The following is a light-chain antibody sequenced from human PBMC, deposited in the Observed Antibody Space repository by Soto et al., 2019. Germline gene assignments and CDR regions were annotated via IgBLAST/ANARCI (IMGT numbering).Light chain of an antibody. Sequence: EIVLTQSPATLSLSPGERATLSCRASQSVGSFLAWYQQKPGQAPRLLIYGASTRATGIPARFSGSGSGTEFTLTISRLQSEDFAVYYCQQYNNWPPYTVGQGTKVDIK. CDR3: QQYNNWPPYT. CDR2: GAS. V-gene: IGKV3-15*01. CDR1: QSVGSF. J-gene: IGKJ2*01.